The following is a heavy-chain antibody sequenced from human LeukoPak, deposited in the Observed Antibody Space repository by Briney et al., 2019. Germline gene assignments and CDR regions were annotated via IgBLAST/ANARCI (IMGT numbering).Heavy chain of an antibody. CDR2: IKQDGSEK. CDR3: ARVRSGYSHENYFDY. V-gene: IGHV3-7*01. Sequence: PGGSLSPPCAALGFPFSSYWMSWVRQAPGKGLEWVVNIKQDGSEKYYVDAVKGRFTISRDNAKDSMYLQMNSLRGEDTAVYYCARVRSGYSHENYFDYWGQGTLVTVSS. CDR1: GFPFSSYW. J-gene: IGHJ4*02. D-gene: IGHD5-18*01.